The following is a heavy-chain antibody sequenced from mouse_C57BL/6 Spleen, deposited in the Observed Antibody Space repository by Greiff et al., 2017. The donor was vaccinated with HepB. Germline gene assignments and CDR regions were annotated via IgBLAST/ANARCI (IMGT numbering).Heavy chain of an antibody. V-gene: IGHV5-17*01. D-gene: IGHD1-1*01. CDR3: ATPSGVDYGRSYVRYFDV. Sequence: ELKLVESGGGLVKPGGSLKLSCAASGFTFSDYGMHWVRQAPEKGLEWVAYISSGSSTIYYADTVKGRFTISRDNAKNTLFLQMTSLRSEDTAMYYCATPSGVDYGRSYVRYFDVWGTGTTVTVSS. J-gene: IGHJ1*03. CDR2: ISSGSSTI. CDR1: GFTFSDYG.